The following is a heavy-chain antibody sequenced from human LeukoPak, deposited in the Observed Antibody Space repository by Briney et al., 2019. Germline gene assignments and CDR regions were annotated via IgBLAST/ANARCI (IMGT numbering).Heavy chain of an antibody. CDR1: GFTFSSYA. CDR3: AKDPESYYYYYGMDV. CDR2: ISGSGGST. Sequence: GGSLRLSCAASGFTFSSYAMSWVRQAPGKGLEWVSAISGSGGSTYYADSVKGRFTISRDNSKNTLYLQMNSLRAEDAAVYYCAKDPESYYYYYGMDVWGQGTTVTVSS. J-gene: IGHJ6*02. V-gene: IGHV3-23*01.